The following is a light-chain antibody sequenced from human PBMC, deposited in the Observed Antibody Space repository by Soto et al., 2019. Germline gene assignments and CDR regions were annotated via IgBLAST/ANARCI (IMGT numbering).Light chain of an antibody. V-gene: IGLV2-14*01. CDR1: SSDVGYYNF. Sequence: QSALTQPASVSGSPGQSIIISCTGTSSDVGYYNFASWYQQHPGKAPKLMMYEVSNRPSGVPNRFSGSKSGNTASLTISGLQAEDEADYYCQSYDTSLSGSYVFGSGTKVTVL. J-gene: IGLJ1*01. CDR2: EVS. CDR3: QSYDTSLSGSYV.